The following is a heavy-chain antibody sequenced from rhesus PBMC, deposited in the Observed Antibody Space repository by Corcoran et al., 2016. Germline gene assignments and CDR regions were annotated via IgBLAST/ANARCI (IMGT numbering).Heavy chain of an antibody. D-gene: IGHD6-43*01. J-gene: IGHJ1*01. V-gene: IGHV4-169*01. CDR1: GGSIRRSY. Sequence: QLQLQESCPGLVKPPETLSVTCAASGGSIRRSYCSCTRQAPGAGWAWIGYIYGSGSRTNYNPSLKSRVTLSVDTSKNQLSLKLSSVTAADTAVYYCARHLYSSSYEYFEFWGQGALVTVSS. CDR2: IYGSGSRT. CDR3: ARHLYSSSYEYFEF.